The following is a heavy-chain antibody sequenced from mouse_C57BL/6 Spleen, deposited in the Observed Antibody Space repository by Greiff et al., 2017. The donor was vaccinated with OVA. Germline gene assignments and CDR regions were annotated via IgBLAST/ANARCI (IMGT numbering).Heavy chain of an antibody. Sequence: QVQLQQPGAELVKPGASVKMSCKASGYTFTSYWITWVKQSPGQGLEWIGDIYPGSGSTNYNEKFKSKTTLSVDTSSSTAYMQLSSLTSEDSAVYSCARSSGYVRDYFDYWGQGTTLTVSS. J-gene: IGHJ2*01. V-gene: IGHV1-55*01. CDR3: ARSSGYVRDYFDY. D-gene: IGHD3-2*02. CDR1: GYTFTSYW. CDR2: IYPGSGST.